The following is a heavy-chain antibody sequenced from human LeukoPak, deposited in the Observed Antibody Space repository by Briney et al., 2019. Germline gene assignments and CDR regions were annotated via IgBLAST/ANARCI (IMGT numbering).Heavy chain of an antibody. Sequence: PSETLSLTCTVSGGSISSDYWSWIRQPPGKGLEWIGYIYTSGSTNYNPSLKSRVTISVDTSKNQFSLKLSSVTAADTAVYYCARSGRHCSSTSCYPRPSNWFDPWGQGTLVTVSS. CDR3: ARSGRHCSSTSCYPRPSNWFDP. CDR2: IYTSGST. V-gene: IGHV4-4*09. J-gene: IGHJ5*02. D-gene: IGHD2-2*01. CDR1: GGSISSDY.